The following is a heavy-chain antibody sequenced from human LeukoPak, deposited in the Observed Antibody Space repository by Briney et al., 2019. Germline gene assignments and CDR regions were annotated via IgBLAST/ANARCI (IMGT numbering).Heavy chain of an antibody. J-gene: IGHJ4*02. D-gene: IGHD6-19*01. Sequence: GGSLRLSCAASGFTFSSYSMHWVRQAPGKGLEWVAAISSDGSVKYYADSVKGRFNISRAKSKNTLSLQVHSLRVEDTAVYYCARAHLGVAGTRYFDYWGPGTLVTVSS. CDR3: ARAHLGVAGTRYFDY. CDR1: GFTFSSYS. V-gene: IGHV3-30-3*01. CDR2: ISSDGSVK.